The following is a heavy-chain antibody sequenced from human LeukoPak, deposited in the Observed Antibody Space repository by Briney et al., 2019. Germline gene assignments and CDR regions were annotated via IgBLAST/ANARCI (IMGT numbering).Heavy chain of an antibody. CDR3: ARVHHHIVGAPKRLYYFDY. CDR1: GYTFTSYG. CDR2: ISAYNGNT. D-gene: IGHD1-26*01. Sequence: ASVKVSCKASGYTFTSYGISWVRQAPGQGLEWMGWISAYNGNTNYAQKLQGRVTMTTDTSTSTAYMELRSLRSDDTAVYYCARVHHHIVGAPKRLYYFDYWGQGTLVTVSS. V-gene: IGHV1-18*01. J-gene: IGHJ4*02.